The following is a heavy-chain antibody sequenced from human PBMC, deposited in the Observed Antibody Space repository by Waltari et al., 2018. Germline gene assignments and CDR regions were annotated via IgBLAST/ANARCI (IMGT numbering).Heavy chain of an antibody. V-gene: IGHV4-34*01. CDR3: ARGRDYDFWSGYYMGGAFDI. D-gene: IGHD3-3*01. J-gene: IGHJ3*02. Sequence: QVQLQQWGAGLLKPSETLSLTCAVYGGSFSGYYWSWIRQPPGKGLDWIGEINHSGSTNYNPSLKSRVTISVDTSKNQFSLKLSSLTAADTAVYYCARGRDYDFWSGYYMGGAFDIWGQGTMVTVSS. CDR2: INHSGST. CDR1: GGSFSGYY.